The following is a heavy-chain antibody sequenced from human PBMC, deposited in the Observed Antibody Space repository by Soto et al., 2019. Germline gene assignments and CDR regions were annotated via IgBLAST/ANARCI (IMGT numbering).Heavy chain of an antibody. V-gene: IGHV3-30*09. CDR2: ISYDGSKE. D-gene: IGHD2-15*01. CDR3: ARYCNGGACYSASLDY. Sequence: PGGSHRHSSTASPLPFISYSMHWVRQATGKGLEWVTSISYDGSKESYADSVKGRFAVSRDNSKNTLYLQMNSLRPEDTAVYYCARYCNGGACYSASLDYWGQGTQVTVSS. CDR1: PLPFISYS. J-gene: IGHJ4*02.